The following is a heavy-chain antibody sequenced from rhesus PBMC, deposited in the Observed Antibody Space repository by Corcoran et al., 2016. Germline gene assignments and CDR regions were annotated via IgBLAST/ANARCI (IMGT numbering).Heavy chain of an antibody. J-gene: IGHJ4*01. Sequence: QVQLQESGPGLVKPSETLSLTCAVSGGSISSSHCWRWIRQPPGKGLEWIGYISGSTDRTYHNPSRKRRVTSSTDTSKTRFSLRLTAVTAADTAVYYCARHPPTREFDYWGQGVLVTVSS. CDR2: ISGSTDRT. D-gene: IGHD2-2*01. CDR3: ARHPPTREFDY. V-gene: IGHV4-65*01. CDR1: GGSISSSHC.